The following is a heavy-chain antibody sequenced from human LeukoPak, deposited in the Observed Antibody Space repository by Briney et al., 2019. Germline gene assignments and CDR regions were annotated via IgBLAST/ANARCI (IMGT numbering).Heavy chain of an antibody. Sequence: GGSLRLSCAASGFTFRTFAMSWVRQAPGKGLEWVSSIFDSGAPTQYADFVKGRFTISRDNSKNTVYVQMESLRVEDTAIYYCTKAVGGGRDAYDIWGQGTMVTVSS. CDR3: TKAVGGGRDAYDI. D-gene: IGHD3-16*01. CDR2: IFDSGAPT. J-gene: IGHJ3*02. CDR1: GFTFRTFA. V-gene: IGHV3-23*01.